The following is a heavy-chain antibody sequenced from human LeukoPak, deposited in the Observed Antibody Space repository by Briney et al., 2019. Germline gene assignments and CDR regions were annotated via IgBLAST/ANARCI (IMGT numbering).Heavy chain of an antibody. CDR3: ARYSYSAFGVYYYYYIDV. CDR2: IHHSGST. D-gene: IGHD3-16*01. CDR1: GGSFSGYY. Sequence: SETLSLTCPVYGGSFSGYYWSWIRQPPGKGLEWIGEIHHSGSTNYNPSLKSRVTISLDTSKNQFSLKLSSVTAADTAVYYCARYSYSAFGVYYYYYIDVWGKGTTVTVSS. J-gene: IGHJ6*03. V-gene: IGHV4-34*01.